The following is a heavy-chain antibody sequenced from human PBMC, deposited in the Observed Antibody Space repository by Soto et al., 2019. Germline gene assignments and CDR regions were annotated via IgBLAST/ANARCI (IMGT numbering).Heavy chain of an antibody. Sequence: GSLRLSCAASGFTVSSNYMSWVRQAPGKGLEWVSVIYSGGSTYYADSVKGRFTISRDNSKNTLYLQMNSLRAEDTAVYYCARASSSGWYPDYWGQGTLVTVSS. J-gene: IGHJ4*02. CDR3: ARASSSGWYPDY. D-gene: IGHD6-19*01. V-gene: IGHV3-53*01. CDR2: IYSGGST. CDR1: GFTVSSNY.